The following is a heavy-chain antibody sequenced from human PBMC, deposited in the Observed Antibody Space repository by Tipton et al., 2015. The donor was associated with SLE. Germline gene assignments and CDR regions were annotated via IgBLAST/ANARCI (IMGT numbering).Heavy chain of an antibody. CDR2: IYYTGTT. J-gene: IGHJ6*02. V-gene: IGHV4-39*01. CDR1: GGSIGGSTYY. CDR3: ARQTSDNVVRGVYYGIDV. D-gene: IGHD3-10*01. Sequence: TLSLTCTVSGGSIGGSTYYWGWIRQPPGKGLEWIGSIYYTGTTYYSPSLKSRVTLSVDTSKNQFSLKVNSVTAADTAVYYCARQTSDNVVRGVYYGIDVWGQGTSVTVSS.